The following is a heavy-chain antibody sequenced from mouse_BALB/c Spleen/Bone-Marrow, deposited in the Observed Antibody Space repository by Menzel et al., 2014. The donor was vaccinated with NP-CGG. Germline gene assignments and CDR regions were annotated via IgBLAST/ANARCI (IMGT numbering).Heavy chain of an antibody. CDR2: IDPSDSYT. V-gene: IGHV1S127*01. J-gene: IGHJ3*01. CDR1: GYTFTSYW. D-gene: IGHD2-14*01. CDR3: TIYYRSFAY. Sequence: LVESGAELVKPGASVKMSCKASGYTFTSYWMHWVKQRPGQGLEWIGVIDPSDSYTSYNQRFKVKATLTVDTSSSTAYMQLSSLTSEDSAVYYCTIYYRSFAYWGQGTLVTVSA.